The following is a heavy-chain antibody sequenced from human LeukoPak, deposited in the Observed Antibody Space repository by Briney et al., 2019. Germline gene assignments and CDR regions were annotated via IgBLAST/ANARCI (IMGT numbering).Heavy chain of an antibody. J-gene: IGHJ4*02. V-gene: IGHV3-23*01. CDR2: ISNNGGYT. D-gene: IGHD2-15*01. CDR3: AKQLGYCSNGSCYFPY. CDR1: GFTFSSSA. Sequence: GGSLRLSCAASGFTFSSSAMSWVRQAPGKGLEWVSAISNNGGYTYYADSVQGRFTISRDNSKSTLCLQMNSLRAEDTAVYYCAKQLGYCSNGSCYFPYWGQGTLATVSS.